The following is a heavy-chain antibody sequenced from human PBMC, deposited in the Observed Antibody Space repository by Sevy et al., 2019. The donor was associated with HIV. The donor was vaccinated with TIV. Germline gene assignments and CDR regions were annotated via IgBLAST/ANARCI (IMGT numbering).Heavy chain of an antibody. J-gene: IGHJ4*02. V-gene: IGHV3-53*01. CDR3: TKGGGSSWPRDY. D-gene: IGHD6-13*01. CDR2: IYSGGST. Sequence: GGSLRLSCAASGFTVSSNYMSWVRQAPGKGLEWVSVIYSGGSTYYADSVKGRFTISRDNCKNTLYLQMNSLRAEDTAVYYCTKGGGSSWPRDYWGQGTLVTVSS. CDR1: GFTVSSNY.